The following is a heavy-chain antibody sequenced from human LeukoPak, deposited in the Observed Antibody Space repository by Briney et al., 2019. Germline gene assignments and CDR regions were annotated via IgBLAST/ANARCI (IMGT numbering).Heavy chain of an antibody. CDR1: GLTFSSYA. V-gene: IGHV3-33*01. Sequence: GGSLRLSCAASGLTFSSYAMHWVRQAPGKGLEWVAVIWYDGSNKYYADSVKGRFTISRDNSKNTLYLQMNSLRAEDTAVYYCARLRDDAFDIWGQGTMVTVSS. CDR3: ARLRDDAFDI. CDR2: IWYDGSNK. J-gene: IGHJ3*02. D-gene: IGHD4-17*01.